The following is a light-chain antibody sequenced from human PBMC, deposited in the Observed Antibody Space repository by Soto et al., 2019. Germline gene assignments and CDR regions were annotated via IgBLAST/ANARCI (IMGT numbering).Light chain of an antibody. CDR2: GAS. J-gene: IGKJ5*01. CDR3: QQYNSWPPIT. Sequence: EILMTQSPATLSVSPGEGATLSCRATQTVNNKVVWYQHKPGQAPRLLIYGASTRATGIPARFSGSGSGTEFTLSISSLQSEDFAVYYCQQYNSWPPITFGQGTRLEIK. CDR1: QTVNNK. V-gene: IGKV3-15*01.